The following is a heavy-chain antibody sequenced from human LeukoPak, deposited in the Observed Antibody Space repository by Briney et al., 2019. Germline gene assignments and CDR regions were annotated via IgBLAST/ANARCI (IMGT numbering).Heavy chain of an antibody. CDR2: ISGSGHST. D-gene: IGHD3-9*01. CDR3: AREPHMLTGYYTDYFDY. Sequence: GGSLRLSCAASGFTFTRSAMSWVRQAPGKGLEWVSVISGSGHSTDYAGFVKGRFTVSGDNSKNTLYLQMNSLRAEDTAVYFCAREPHMLTGYYTDYFDYWGQGTLVTVSS. J-gene: IGHJ4*02. V-gene: IGHV3-23*01. CDR1: GFTFTRSA.